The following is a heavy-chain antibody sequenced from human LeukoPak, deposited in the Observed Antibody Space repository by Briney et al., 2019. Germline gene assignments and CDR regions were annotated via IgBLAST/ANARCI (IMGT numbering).Heavy chain of an antibody. CDR1: GFTFSSYA. CDR3: AGESFDI. Sequence: GGSLRLSCAASGFTFSSYALDWVRQAPGKGLEWVAVISKDGNSQNYADSVKGRFTISRDNSKNTLYLQMNSLRPEGTAVYYCAGESFDIWGQGTTVTVSS. CDR2: ISKDGNSQ. J-gene: IGHJ3*02. V-gene: IGHV3-30*04.